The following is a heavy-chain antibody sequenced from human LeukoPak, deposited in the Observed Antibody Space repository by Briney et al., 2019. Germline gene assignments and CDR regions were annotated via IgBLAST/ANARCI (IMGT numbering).Heavy chain of an antibody. CDR3: ARASRGELSSAYFDY. CDR2: INHSGST. D-gene: IGHD3-16*02. J-gene: IGHJ4*02. CDR1: GGSFSGYY. Sequence: SETLSLTCAVYGGSFSGYYWSWIRQPPGKGLEWIGEINHSGSTNYNPSHERRVTISVGTSKNQYSLKLSSGPASQTAVYYCARASRGELSSAYFDYWGQGTLVTVSS. V-gene: IGHV4-34*01.